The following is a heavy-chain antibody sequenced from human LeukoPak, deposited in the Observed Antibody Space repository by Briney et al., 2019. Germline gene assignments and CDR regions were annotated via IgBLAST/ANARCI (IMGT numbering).Heavy chain of an antibody. CDR2: ISGSGDST. D-gene: IGHD6-13*01. CDR3: AKEGSSSWYYFDY. CDR1: GFTYSSSG. J-gene: IGHJ4*02. Sequence: GGSLRLSCAVFGFTYSSSGMNGVRRAPGKGLEWFSGISGSGDSTYYADSVKGRFTISRDNSKNTLYLQMNNLRAEDTAVYYCAKEGSSSWYYFDYWGQGTLVTFSS. V-gene: IGHV3-23*01.